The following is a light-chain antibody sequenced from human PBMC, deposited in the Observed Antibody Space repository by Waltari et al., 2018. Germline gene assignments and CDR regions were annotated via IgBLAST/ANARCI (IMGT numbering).Light chain of an antibody. CDR3: SSRNGRANQVV. CDR1: SLSTAY. Sequence: SSELTQDPAVSVALGQTVRITCQGDSLSTAYSSWYQLKPGQAPVLVIDGKDKRPSGIPDRISGYSSGATSSLTITGAQAEDEADYYCSSRNGRANQVVFAGGTKVTVL. J-gene: IGLJ3*02. V-gene: IGLV3-19*01. CDR2: GKD.